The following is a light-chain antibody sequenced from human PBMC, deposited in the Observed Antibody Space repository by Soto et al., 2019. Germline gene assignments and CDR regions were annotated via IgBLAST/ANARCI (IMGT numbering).Light chain of an antibody. V-gene: IGKV3-20*01. CDR1: QSVGSY. J-gene: IGKJ1*01. Sequence: EIVLTQSPATLSWSPGERATLSCRASQSVGSYLAWYQQKPGPAPRLLIYGASNRATGIPDRFSGSGSGTDFTLTISRLEPEDFAVYYCQQYGSSGTFGQGT. CDR3: QQYGSSGT. CDR2: GAS.